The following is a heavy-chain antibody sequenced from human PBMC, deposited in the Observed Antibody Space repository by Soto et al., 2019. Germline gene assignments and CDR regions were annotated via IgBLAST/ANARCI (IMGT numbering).Heavy chain of an antibody. Sequence: GGSLRLSCAASGFIFRDWFMSWIRQAPGKGLEWISYISKDSGRATRYADSVKGRFTISRDNAKNSLFLRMNSLKTEDTAVYYCTTDLRDYRYFDLWGRGTLVTVSS. CDR1: GFIFRDWF. CDR2: ISKDSGRAT. CDR3: TTDLRDYRYFDL. V-gene: IGHV3-11*01. J-gene: IGHJ2*01.